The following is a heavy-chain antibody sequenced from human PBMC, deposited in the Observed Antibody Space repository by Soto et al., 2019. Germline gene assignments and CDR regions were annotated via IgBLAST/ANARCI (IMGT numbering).Heavy chain of an antibody. CDR1: GYTFTGYY. CDR2: INPNSGGT. Sequence: ASVKVSFKASGYTFTGYYMHWVRQAPGQGLEWMGWINPNSGGTNYAQKFQGWVTMTRDTSISTAYMELSRLRSDDTAVYYCARVAYCGGDCSDAFDIWGQGTMVTVSS. D-gene: IGHD2-21*02. J-gene: IGHJ3*02. V-gene: IGHV1-2*04. CDR3: ARVAYCGGDCSDAFDI.